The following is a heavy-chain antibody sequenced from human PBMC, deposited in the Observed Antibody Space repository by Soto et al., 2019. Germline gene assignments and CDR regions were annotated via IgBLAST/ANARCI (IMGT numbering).Heavy chain of an antibody. V-gene: IGHV3-23*01. D-gene: IGHD3-10*01. J-gene: IGHJ4*02. CDR1: GFTFSSYA. Sequence: PGGSLRLSCAASGFTFSSYAMSWVRQAPGKGLEWVSAISGSGGSTYYADSVKGRFTISRDNSKNTLYLQMNSLRAEDTAVYYCAKQITMVRGDIITPDDYWGQGTLVTVSS. CDR2: ISGSGGST. CDR3: AKQITMVRGDIITPDDY.